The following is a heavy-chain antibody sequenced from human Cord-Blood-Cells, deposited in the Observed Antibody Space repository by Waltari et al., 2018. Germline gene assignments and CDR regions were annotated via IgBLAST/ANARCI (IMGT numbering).Heavy chain of an antibody. V-gene: IGHV4-30-2*01. J-gene: IGHJ4*02. CDR2: IYHSGGT. Sequence: QLQLQESGSGLVKPSQTLSLTCAVSGGSISSGGYSWSWIRQPPGKGLEWIVYIYHSGGTYYNPSLKSRVTISVDRSKNQFSLKLSSVTAADTAVYYCAREKNGDYFDYWGQGTLVTVSS. CDR1: GGSISSGGYS. CDR3: AREKNGDYFDY. D-gene: IGHD4-17*01.